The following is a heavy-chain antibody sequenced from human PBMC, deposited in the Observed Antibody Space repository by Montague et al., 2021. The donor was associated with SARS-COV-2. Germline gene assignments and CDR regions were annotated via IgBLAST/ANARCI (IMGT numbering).Heavy chain of an antibody. V-gene: IGHV4-34*01. CDR3: SMRESGRSDLAC. CDR2: IYHTVST. Sequence: SETLSLTCTVYGGSFSSYYWSWIRLPPGTGVECSGEIYHTVSTKYKPSLMSRVSRSVDNSWNQFSLRLPSVTAADTAIYYCSMRESGRSDLACWGQGTLVTVSS. D-gene: IGHD1-26*01. J-gene: IGHJ4*02. CDR1: GGSFSSYY.